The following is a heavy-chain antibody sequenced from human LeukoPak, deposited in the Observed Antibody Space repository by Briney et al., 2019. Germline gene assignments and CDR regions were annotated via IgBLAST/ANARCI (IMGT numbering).Heavy chain of an antibody. CDR2: ISSSGSTI. J-gene: IGHJ5*02. CDR3: ARAEEYSSGWPNWFDP. CDR1: EFTFSRYT. Sequence: PGGSLRLSCAASEFTFSRYTMNWVRQAPGKGLEWVSYISSSGSTIYYADSVKGRFTISRDNAKNSLYLQMNSLRAEDTAVYYCARAEEYSSGWPNWFDPWGQGTLVTVSS. D-gene: IGHD6-19*01. V-gene: IGHV3-48*04.